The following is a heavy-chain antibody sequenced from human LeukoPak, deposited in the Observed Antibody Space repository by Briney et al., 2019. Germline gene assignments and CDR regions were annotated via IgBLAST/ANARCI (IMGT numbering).Heavy chain of an antibody. J-gene: IGHJ3*01. CDR1: GFTVSNNS. Sequence: PGGSLRLSCAASGFTVSNNSMSWVRQAPGKGLEWIAIIYSAGSTYYADSVKGRFTTSRDSSKNTLYLQLNSLTAEDTAVYYCSGRSYLPDFVNWGQGTMVTVSS. CDR3: SGRSYLPDFVN. V-gene: IGHV3-53*01. CDR2: IYSAGST. D-gene: IGHD3/OR15-3a*01.